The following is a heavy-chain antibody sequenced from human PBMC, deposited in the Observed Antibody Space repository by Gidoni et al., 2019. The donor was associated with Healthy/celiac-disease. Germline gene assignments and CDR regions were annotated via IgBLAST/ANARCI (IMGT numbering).Heavy chain of an antibody. CDR1: GFPFSSES. J-gene: IGHJ4*02. V-gene: IGHV3-23*01. Sequence: EVQLLESGGGLVQPGGSLRLSCAASGFPFSSESMSWVRQAPGKGLEWVSAISGSGGSTYYADSVKGRFTISRDNSKNTLYLQMNSLRAEDTAVYYCAKDSGSSSWYPRGYLDYWGQGTLVTVSS. CDR2: ISGSGGST. CDR3: AKDSGSSSWYPRGYLDY. D-gene: IGHD6-13*01.